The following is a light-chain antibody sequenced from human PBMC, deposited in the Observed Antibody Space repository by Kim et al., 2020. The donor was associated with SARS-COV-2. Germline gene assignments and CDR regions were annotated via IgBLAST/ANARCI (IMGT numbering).Light chain of an antibody. CDR3: HVWDSNTWV. CDR2: RDT. J-gene: IGLJ3*02. CDR1: HFGGKL. Sequence: AVRQTSTVTDWTSHFGGKLVLWYQQTPGQAPVVVMDRDTNRPSGMPDRFSGSTSRNSATLTISRAQDGDEDYYYCHVWDSNTWVFGGGTQLTVL. V-gene: IGLV3-9*01.